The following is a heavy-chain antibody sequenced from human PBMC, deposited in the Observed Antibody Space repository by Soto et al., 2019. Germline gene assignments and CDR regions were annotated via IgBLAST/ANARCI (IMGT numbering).Heavy chain of an antibody. CDR1: GFTFSSYE. Sequence: GGSLRLSCAASGFTFSSYEMNWVRQAPGKGLEWVSYISSSGSTIYYADSVKGRFTISRDNAKNSLYLQMNSLRADDTAVYYCARDSGSYSRSWFDPWGQGTLVTVSS. D-gene: IGHD1-26*01. CDR3: ARDSGSYSRSWFDP. CDR2: ISSSGSTI. J-gene: IGHJ5*02. V-gene: IGHV3-48*03.